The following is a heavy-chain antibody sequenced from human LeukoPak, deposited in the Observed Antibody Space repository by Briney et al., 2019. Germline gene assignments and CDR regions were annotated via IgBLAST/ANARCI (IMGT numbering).Heavy chain of an antibody. CDR3: AKYGSGWTLYFYYYMDV. CDR1: GFNFNNYA. Sequence: GGSLRLSCAGSGFNFNNYAMRWVRQAPGKGLEWVSGLSGSGSRTYYADSVKGRFTISRDNSKSTLYLQMNSLRVEDTAIYYCAKYGSGWTLYFYYYMDVWGKGTTVTVSS. CDR2: LSGSGSRT. J-gene: IGHJ6*03. V-gene: IGHV3-23*01. D-gene: IGHD6-19*01.